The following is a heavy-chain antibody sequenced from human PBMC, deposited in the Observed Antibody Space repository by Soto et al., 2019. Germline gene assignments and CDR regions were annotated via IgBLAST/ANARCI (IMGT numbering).Heavy chain of an antibody. V-gene: IGHV1-2*02. J-gene: IGHJ4*02. D-gene: IGHD2-21*01. Sequence: ASVKVSCKVSGYSFVGYYLHWMRQAPGQGLEWLGWINPTTGGTNYPQKFQGRVTMTRDTSISTAYMELSSLRSDDTAVYFCARKIRAYTFDYWGQGPLVTLSS. CDR1: GYSFVGYY. CDR3: ARKIRAYTFDY. CDR2: INPTTGGT.